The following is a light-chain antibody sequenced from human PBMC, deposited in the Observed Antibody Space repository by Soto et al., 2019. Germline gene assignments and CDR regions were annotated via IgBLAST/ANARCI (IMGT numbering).Light chain of an antibody. CDR2: AAS. Sequence: DIQLTQSPSFLSASVGDRVTITCRARQGISSYLAWYQQKPGKAPKLLIYAASTLQSGVPSRFSGSGSGTEFTLTISSLQPEDFATYYCQQLNSYFGPGIKVDIK. CDR3: QQLNSY. J-gene: IGKJ3*01. CDR1: QGISSY. V-gene: IGKV1-9*01.